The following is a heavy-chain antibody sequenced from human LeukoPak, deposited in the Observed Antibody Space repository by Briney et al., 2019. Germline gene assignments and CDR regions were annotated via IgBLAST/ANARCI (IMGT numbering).Heavy chain of an antibody. D-gene: IGHD7-27*01. CDR2: ISYDGSNK. V-gene: IGHV3-30*04. J-gene: IGHJ4*02. Sequence: PGGSLRLSCAASGFTFSSYAMYWVRQAPGKGLEWVAVISYDGSNKYYADSVKGRFTISRDDSKNTLYLQMNSLRAEDTAVYYCAKDGGLWVSAHWGDSWGRGTLVTVSS. CDR1: GFTFSSYA. CDR3: AKDGGLWVSAHWGDS.